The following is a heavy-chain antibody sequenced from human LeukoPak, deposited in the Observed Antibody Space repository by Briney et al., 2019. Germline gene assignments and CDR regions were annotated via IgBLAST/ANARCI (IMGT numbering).Heavy chain of an antibody. D-gene: IGHD6-13*01. CDR2: INPNSGGT. Sequence: GASVKVSCKASGYTFTGYYMHWVRQAPGQGLEWMGWINPNSGGTNYAQKFQGRVTMTRDTSISTAYMELSRLRSEDTAVYYCARGWRLYSSSLDYWGQGTLVTVSS. CDR1: GYTFTGYY. V-gene: IGHV1-2*02. J-gene: IGHJ4*02. CDR3: ARGWRLYSSSLDY.